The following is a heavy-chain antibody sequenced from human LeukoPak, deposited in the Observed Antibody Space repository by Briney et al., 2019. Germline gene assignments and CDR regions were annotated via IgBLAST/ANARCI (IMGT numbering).Heavy chain of an antibody. CDR2: ISGSGGST. Sequence: PGGTLRLSCAASGFTFSSYGMSWVRQAPGKGLEWVSAISGSGGSTYYADSVKGRFTISRDNSKNTLYLQMNSLRAEDTAVYYCAKAAGSGSYHLDYWGQGTLVTVSS. V-gene: IGHV3-23*01. D-gene: IGHD3-10*01. CDR3: AKAAGSGSYHLDY. J-gene: IGHJ4*02. CDR1: GFTFSSYG.